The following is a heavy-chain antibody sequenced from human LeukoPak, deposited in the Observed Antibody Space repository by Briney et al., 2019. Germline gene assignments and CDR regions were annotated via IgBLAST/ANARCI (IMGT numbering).Heavy chain of an antibody. CDR2: INAGNGNT. Sequence: ASVKVSCTASGYTFTSYAMHWVRQAPGQRLEWMGWINAGNGNTKYSQKFQVRVTITRDTSASTAYMELSSLRSEDTAVHYCARDQGIAAAGRYYYGMDVWGKGTTVTVSS. J-gene: IGHJ6*04. CDR3: ARDQGIAAAGRYYYGMDV. V-gene: IGHV1-3*01. D-gene: IGHD6-13*01. CDR1: GYTFTSYA.